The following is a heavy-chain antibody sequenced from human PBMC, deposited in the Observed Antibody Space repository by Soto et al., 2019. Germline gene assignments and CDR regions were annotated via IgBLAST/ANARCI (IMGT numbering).Heavy chain of an antibody. CDR3: APGRGDLLTGHYYVDS. CDR2: ISWDGEK. J-gene: IGHJ4*02. Sequence: QITLKESGPTLVKPTQTLTLTCTFSGFSLNTRGVGVGWIRQPPGKALEWLALISWDGEKRYSPSLKSRLTNAKTPSESQVVLTMTNMHPGDKATYYGAPGRGDLLTGHYYVDSWGRGTLVSVSS. CDR1: GFSLNTRGVG. V-gene: IGHV2-5*02. D-gene: IGHD3-9*01.